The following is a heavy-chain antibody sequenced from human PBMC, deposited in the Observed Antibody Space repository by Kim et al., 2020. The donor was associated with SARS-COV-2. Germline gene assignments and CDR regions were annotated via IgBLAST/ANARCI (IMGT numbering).Heavy chain of an antibody. Sequence: SETLSLTCAVYGGSFSGYYWSWIRQPPGKGLEWIGEINHSGSTNYNPSLKSRVTISVDTSKNQFSLKLSSVTAADTAVYYCARVSPVPAARSDYWGQGTLVTVSS. V-gene: IGHV4-34*01. D-gene: IGHD2-2*01. CDR2: INHSGST. CDR1: GGSFSGYY. J-gene: IGHJ4*02. CDR3: ARVSPVPAARSDY.